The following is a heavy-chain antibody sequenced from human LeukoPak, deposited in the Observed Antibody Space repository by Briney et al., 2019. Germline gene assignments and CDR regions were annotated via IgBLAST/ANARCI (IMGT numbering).Heavy chain of an antibody. J-gene: IGHJ6*03. V-gene: IGHV3-30*18. D-gene: IGHD3-16*01. CDR2: ISYDGSNK. Sequence: KPGGSLRLSCAASGFTFSSYGMHWVRQAPGKGLEWVAVISYDGSNKYYADSVKGRFTISRDNSKNTLYLQMNSLRAEDTAVYYCAKAGGRYYYYMDVWGKGTTVTVSS. CDR1: GFTFSSYG. CDR3: AKAGGRYYYYMDV.